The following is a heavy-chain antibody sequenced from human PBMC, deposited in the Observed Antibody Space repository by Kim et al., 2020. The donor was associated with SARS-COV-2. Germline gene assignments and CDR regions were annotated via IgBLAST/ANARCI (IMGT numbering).Heavy chain of an antibody. Sequence: TESRTDRFRISRDNDKNSLYLQMNSLRAEDTDLYYCAKSQYGYYSYGMDVWGQGTTVTVSS. D-gene: IGHD2-2*01. CDR3: AKSQYGYYSYGMDV. V-gene: IGHV3-9*01. J-gene: IGHJ6*02.